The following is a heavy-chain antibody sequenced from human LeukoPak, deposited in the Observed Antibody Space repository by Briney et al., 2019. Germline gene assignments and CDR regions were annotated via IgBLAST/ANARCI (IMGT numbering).Heavy chain of an antibody. J-gene: IGHJ4*02. CDR1: GFTFSSYA. CDR2: ISGSGGST. D-gene: IGHD3-10*01. V-gene: IGHV3-23*01. CDR3: AKDTVTYYYGSGSFWGPAGSPN. Sequence: PGGSLRLSCAASGFTFSSYAMSWVRQAPGKGLEWVSAISGSGGSTYYADSVKGRFTISRDNSKNTLYLQMNSLRAEDTAVYYCAKDTVTYYYGSGSFWGPAGSPNWGQGTLVTVSS.